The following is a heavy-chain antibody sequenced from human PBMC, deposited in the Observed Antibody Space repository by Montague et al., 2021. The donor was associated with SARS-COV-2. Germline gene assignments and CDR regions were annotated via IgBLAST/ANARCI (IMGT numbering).Heavy chain of an antibody. V-gene: IGHV4-39*07. Sequence: SETLSLTCTVSGGSISSSGYYWTWIRQPPGKGLEWIGCIYYSGSTYYNPSLKSRVTISVDTSKNQFSLKLSSVTAADTAVYYCAAGRLIYDSAWSYHYYYSGMHVWGQGTPVAVSS. CDR2: IYYSGST. CDR1: GGSISSSGYY. J-gene: IGHJ6*02. D-gene: IGHD3-10*01. CDR3: AAGRLIYDSAWSYHYYYSGMHV.